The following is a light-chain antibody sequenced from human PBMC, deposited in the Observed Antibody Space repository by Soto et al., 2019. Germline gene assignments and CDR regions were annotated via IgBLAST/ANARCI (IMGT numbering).Light chain of an antibody. J-gene: IGLJ1*01. CDR2: EVS. V-gene: IGLV2-14*01. Sequence: SVLTQPASVSGSPGQSITISCSGSSSDVGTYNYVSWCQHHPGKAPKLIIYEVSNRPSGVSNRFSGSKSGSTASLTISGGQAEEAGDYHCTRYPRETTPVLGTGTKV. CDR1: SSDVGTYNY. CDR3: TRYPRETTPV.